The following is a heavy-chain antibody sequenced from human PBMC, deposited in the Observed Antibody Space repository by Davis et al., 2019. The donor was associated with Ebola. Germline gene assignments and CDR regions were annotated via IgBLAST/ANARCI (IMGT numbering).Heavy chain of an antibody. CDR2: IYHSGST. J-gene: IGHJ4*02. Sequence: SETLSLTCAVSGDSISSRNWWSWVRQLPGKGLEWIGEIYHSGSTNYNPSLKSRVTISVDTSKNQFSLKLSSVTAADTAVYYCATNPGGIPVWGQGTLVTVSS. CDR3: ATNPGGIPV. CDR1: GDSISSRNW. D-gene: IGHD3-16*01. V-gene: IGHV4-4*02.